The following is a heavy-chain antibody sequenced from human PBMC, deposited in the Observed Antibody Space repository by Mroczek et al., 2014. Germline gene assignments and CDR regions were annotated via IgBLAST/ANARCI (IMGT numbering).Heavy chain of an antibody. Sequence: KESGPGLVKPSQTLSLTCTVSGGSISSGSYYWSWIRQPAGKGLEWIGRIYTSGSTNYNPSLKSRVTISVDTSKNQFSLKLSSVTAADTAVYYCARDRALMVRGILYYYYGMDVWGQGTTVTVSS. V-gene: IGHV4-61*02. CDR3: ARDRALMVRGILYYYYGMDV. D-gene: IGHD3-10*01. CDR1: GGSISSGSYY. CDR2: IYTSGST. J-gene: IGHJ6*02.